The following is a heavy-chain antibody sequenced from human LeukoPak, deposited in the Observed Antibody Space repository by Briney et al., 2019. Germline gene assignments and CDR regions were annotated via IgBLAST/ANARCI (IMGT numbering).Heavy chain of an antibody. CDR2: IYTSGRT. V-gene: IGHV4-61*02. CDR1: GGSISSGSYY. J-gene: IGHJ5*02. Sequence: SQTLSLTCTVSGGSISSGSYYWSWIRQPAGKGLEWIGRIYTSGRTNYNPSLKSPVTISVDTSKNQFSLKLSSVTAADTAVYYCARAGYSSSSTGLSWGQGTLVTVSS. CDR3: ARAGYSSSSTGLS. D-gene: IGHD6-13*01.